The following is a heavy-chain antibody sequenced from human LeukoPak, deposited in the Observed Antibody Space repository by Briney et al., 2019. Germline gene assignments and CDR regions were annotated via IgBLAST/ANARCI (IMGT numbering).Heavy chain of an antibody. V-gene: IGHV3-21*01. Sequence: GGSLRLSYAASGFTFSSYSMNWVRQAPGKGLEWVSSISSSSSYIYYADSVKGRFTISRDNAKNSLYLQMNSLRAEDTAVYYCARAKKDTGFDYWGQGTLVTVSS. D-gene: IGHD2-15*01. CDR2: ISSSSSYI. CDR3: ARAKKDTGFDY. CDR1: GFTFSSYS. J-gene: IGHJ4*02.